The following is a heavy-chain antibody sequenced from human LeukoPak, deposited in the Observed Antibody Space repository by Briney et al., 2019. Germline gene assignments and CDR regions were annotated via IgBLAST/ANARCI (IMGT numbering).Heavy chain of an antibody. CDR2: ISSSSSYI. D-gene: IGHD3-3*01. Sequence: GGSLRLSCAASGFTFSSYSMNWVRQAPGKGLEWVSSISSSSSYIYYADSVKGRFTISRDNAKISLYLQMNSLRAEDTAVYYCARGLYYDFWSGYYTGYYYYGMDVWGQGTTVTVSS. J-gene: IGHJ6*02. CDR3: ARGLYYDFWSGYYTGYYYYGMDV. CDR1: GFTFSSYS. V-gene: IGHV3-21*01.